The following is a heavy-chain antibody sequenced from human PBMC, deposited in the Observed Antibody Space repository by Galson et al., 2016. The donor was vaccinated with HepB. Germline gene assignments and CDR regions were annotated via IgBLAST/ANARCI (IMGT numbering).Heavy chain of an antibody. V-gene: IGHV1-18*01. CDR1: GYTFSNYG. Sequence: SVKVSCKASGYTFSNYGISWVRQAPGQGPEWMGWISPSNGNTKYEQKLQGRLTMTTDTSTSTAYMELRSLRSDDTAVYYCARREYVNDAFDIWGQGTMVTVSS. CDR3: ARREYVNDAFDI. D-gene: IGHD3-10*01. CDR2: ISPSNGNT. J-gene: IGHJ3*02.